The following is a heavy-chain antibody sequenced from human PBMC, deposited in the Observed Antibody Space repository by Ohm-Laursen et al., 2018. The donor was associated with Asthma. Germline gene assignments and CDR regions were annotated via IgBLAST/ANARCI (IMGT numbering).Heavy chain of an antibody. J-gene: IGHJ4*02. CDR2: LFPDGRDT. CDR3: ARGNVEGLL. Sequence: GSLRLSCSASGFIFSDYFMHWVHQRPGEGLVWISHLFPDGRDTYYADSVKGRFTISRDNAMNTLSLQMNSLRAEDTAVYFCARGNVEGLLWGQGTLVTVSS. CDR1: GFIFSDYF. V-gene: IGHV3-74*01.